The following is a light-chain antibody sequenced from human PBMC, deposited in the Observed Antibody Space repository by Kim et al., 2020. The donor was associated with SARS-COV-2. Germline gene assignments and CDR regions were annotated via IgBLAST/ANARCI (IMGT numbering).Light chain of an antibody. J-gene: IGKJ1*01. V-gene: IGKV3-15*01. CDR1: QSISSD. CDR2: GAS. CDR3: QQYNKWPEV. Sequence: EIVMTQTPATLSVSPGERATLSCRASQSISSDLAWYQQTPGQAPRLLIYGASTRAAGIPIRFSGSGSGTDFTLTISSLQSEDFAVYYCQQYNKWPEVFGQGTKVEIK.